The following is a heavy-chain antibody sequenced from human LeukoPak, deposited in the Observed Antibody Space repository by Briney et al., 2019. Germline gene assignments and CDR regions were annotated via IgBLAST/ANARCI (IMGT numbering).Heavy chain of an antibody. D-gene: IGHD1-26*01. CDR1: GGSLSGYY. CDR3: ARVQAEVGPGH. J-gene: IGHJ4*02. V-gene: IGHV4-34*01. Sequence: PSETLSLTCAVYGGSLSGYYWSWIRQPTGKGLEWIGEINHSGSATYNPSLKSRVTISVDTSKNQFSLNLNSVTAADTAVYYCARVQAEVGPGHWGQGTLVTVS. CDR2: INHSGSA.